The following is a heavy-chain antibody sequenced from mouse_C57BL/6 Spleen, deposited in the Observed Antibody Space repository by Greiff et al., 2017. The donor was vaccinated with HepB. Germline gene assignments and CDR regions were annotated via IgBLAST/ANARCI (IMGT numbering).Heavy chain of an antibody. CDR1: GYTFTDYE. Sequence: VQLQPSGAELVRPGASVTLSCKASGYTFTDYEMHWVKQTPVHGLEWIRAIDPETGGTAYNQKFKGKAILTADKSSSTAYMELRSLTSEDSAVYYCTRGVAWFAYWGQGTLVTVS. CDR3: TRGVAWFAY. CDR2: IDPETGGT. J-gene: IGHJ3*01. V-gene: IGHV1-15*01.